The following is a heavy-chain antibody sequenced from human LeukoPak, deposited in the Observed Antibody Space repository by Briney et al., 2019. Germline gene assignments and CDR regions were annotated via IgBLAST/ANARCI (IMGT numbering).Heavy chain of an antibody. Sequence: SVKVSCKASGYTFTGYYMHWVRQAPGQGLEWMGWINPNSGGTNYAQKFQGRVTMTRDTSISTAYMELSRLRSDDTAVYYCASERSGYFKSWYFDYWGQGTLVTVSS. J-gene: IGHJ4*02. V-gene: IGHV1-2*02. D-gene: IGHD3-3*01. CDR2: INPNSGGT. CDR3: ASERSGYFKSWYFDY. CDR1: GYTFTGYY.